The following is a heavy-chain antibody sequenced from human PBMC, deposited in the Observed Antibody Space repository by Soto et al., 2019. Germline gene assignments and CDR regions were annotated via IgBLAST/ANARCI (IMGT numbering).Heavy chain of an antibody. CDR1: GGSFSGYY. D-gene: IGHD3-9*01. J-gene: IGHJ6*02. V-gene: IGHV4-34*01. CDR2: INHSGST. CDR3: AVRDFDWLSLYCGMAV. Sequence: SENLSLTCAVYGGSFSGYYWSWIRQPPGKGLEWIGEINHSGSTNYNPSLKSRVTISVDTSKNQFSLKLSSVTAADTAVYYCAVRDFDWLSLYCGMAVWGQGITVTVSS.